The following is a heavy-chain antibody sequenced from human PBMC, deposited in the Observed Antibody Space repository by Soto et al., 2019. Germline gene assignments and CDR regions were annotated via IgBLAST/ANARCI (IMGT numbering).Heavy chain of an antibody. J-gene: IGHJ4*02. Sequence: GGSLRLSCAASGFTFSNYAVSWVRQAPGKGLEWVSAIGGRGVSTLYADSVKGRFTISRDNSKNILYLQMNSLRVEDTAVYYCAKRGDDFRSGYYYYFDYWGLGALVTVSS. D-gene: IGHD3-3*01. CDR2: IGGRGVST. V-gene: IGHV3-23*01. CDR1: GFTFSNYA. CDR3: AKRGDDFRSGYYYYFDY.